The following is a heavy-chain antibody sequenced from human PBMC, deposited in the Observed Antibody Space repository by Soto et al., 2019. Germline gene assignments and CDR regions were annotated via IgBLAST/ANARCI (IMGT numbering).Heavy chain of an antibody. D-gene: IGHD6-13*01. Sequence: QVQLVQSGAEVKKPGSSVKVSCKASGGTFSSYTISWVRQAPGQGLEWMGRIIPILGIANYAQKFQGRVTXXAXKSXSTAYMELSSLRSEDTAVYYCARWVAAAASNWFDPWGQGTLVTVSS. V-gene: IGHV1-69*02. CDR3: ARWVAAAASNWFDP. J-gene: IGHJ5*02. CDR1: GGTFSSYT. CDR2: IIPILGIA.